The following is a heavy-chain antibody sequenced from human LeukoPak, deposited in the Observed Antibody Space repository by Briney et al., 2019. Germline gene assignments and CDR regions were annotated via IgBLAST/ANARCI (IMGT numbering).Heavy chain of an antibody. J-gene: IGHJ4*02. Sequence: PSETLSLTCAVYGGSFSGYYWSWIRQPPGKGLEWIGEINHSGSTNYNPSLKSRVTISVDTSKNQFSLKLSSVTAADTAVYYCACRVSTLSIAAVGISFDYWGQGTLVTVSS. D-gene: IGHD6-13*01. V-gene: IGHV4-34*01. CDR2: INHSGST. CDR1: GGSFSGYY. CDR3: ACRVSTLSIAAVGISFDY.